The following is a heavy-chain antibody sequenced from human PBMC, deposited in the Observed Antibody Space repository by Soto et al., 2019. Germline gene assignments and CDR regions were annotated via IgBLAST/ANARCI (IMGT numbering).Heavy chain of an antibody. CDR3: ARPSPTGIVVAGTSFDY. Sequence: ASVKVSCKASGYTFTSYAMHWVRQAPGQRLEWMGWINAGNGNTKYSQKFQGRVTITRDTSASTAYMELSSLRSEDTAVYYCARPSPTGIVVAGTSFDYWGQGTLVTVSS. J-gene: IGHJ4*02. V-gene: IGHV1-3*01. CDR2: INAGNGNT. D-gene: IGHD6-19*01. CDR1: GYTFTSYA.